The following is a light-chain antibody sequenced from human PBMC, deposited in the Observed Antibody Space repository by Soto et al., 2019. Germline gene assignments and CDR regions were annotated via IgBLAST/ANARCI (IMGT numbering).Light chain of an antibody. Sequence: DMQMTQSPSTLSASVGDRVTITCRASQSINTWLAWYKQKPGKAPKLLIYGASSLESGVPSRFSGSGSGTKFTLTISSLQPDDFATYYCQQYNGHFGQGTK. J-gene: IGKJ2*01. V-gene: IGKV1-5*01. CDR2: GAS. CDR3: QQYNGH. CDR1: QSINTW.